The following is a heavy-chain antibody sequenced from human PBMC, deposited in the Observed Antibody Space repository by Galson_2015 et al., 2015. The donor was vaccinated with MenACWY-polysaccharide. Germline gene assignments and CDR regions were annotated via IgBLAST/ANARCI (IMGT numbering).Heavy chain of an antibody. D-gene: IGHD2-2*01. V-gene: IGHV4-39*01. CDR1: GGSISANSFY. Sequence: TLSLTCPVSGGSISANSFYWGWIRQPPGKGLEWIGSIYYSGNIYYSPSLKSRVTISVDTSKNEFSLRLTSVTAADTAVYYCARQHCLSTTCYRRTVNWFDPWGQGTLVTVSS. J-gene: IGHJ5*02. CDR2: IYYSGNI. CDR3: ARQHCLSTTCYRRTVNWFDP.